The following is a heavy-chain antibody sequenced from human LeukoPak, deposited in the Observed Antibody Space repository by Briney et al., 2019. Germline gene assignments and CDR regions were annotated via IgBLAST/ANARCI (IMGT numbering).Heavy chain of an antibody. CDR1: GFTFSDYA. J-gene: IGHJ5*02. D-gene: IGHD6-13*01. V-gene: IGHV3-7*01. CDR2: IKQDGSEK. CDR3: ARDRGSSWPEFDP. Sequence: SGGSLRLSCATSGFTFSDYALSWVRQAPGKGLEWVANIKQDGSEKYYVDSVKGRFTISRDNAKNSLHLQMNSLRAEDTAVYYCARDRGSSWPEFDPWGQGTLVTVSS.